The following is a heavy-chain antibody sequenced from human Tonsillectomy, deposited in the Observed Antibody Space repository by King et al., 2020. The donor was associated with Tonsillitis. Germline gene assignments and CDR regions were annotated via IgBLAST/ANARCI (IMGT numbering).Heavy chain of an antibody. D-gene: IGHD5-12*01. CDR1: GFTFSSYP. CDR2: IIGSCAIP. CDR3: AKGSTYDAGGHSHMDV. V-gene: IGHV3-23*04. Sequence: VQLVESGGGLVQPGGSLSLSCAPSGFTFSSYPINWFPQAPGKGLEWFSPIIGSCAIPSSADSVTGRFPISRDNSKNPLYLQMNSLRAEDTAVYYCAKGSTYDAGGHSHMDVWGQGTTVTVSS. J-gene: IGHJ6*02.